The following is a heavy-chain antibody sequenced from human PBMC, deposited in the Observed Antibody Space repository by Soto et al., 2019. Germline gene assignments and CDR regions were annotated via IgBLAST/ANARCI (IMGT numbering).Heavy chain of an antibody. Sequence: ASVKVSCKASGYTFTSYYMHWVRQAPGQGLEWMGIINPSGGSTSYAQKFQGRVTMTRDTSTSTVYMELSSLRSEDTAVYYCAGVQNVVEWLYEFDPSGQGTLVTVSS. CDR3: AGVQNVVEWLYEFDP. J-gene: IGHJ5*02. CDR2: INPSGGST. D-gene: IGHD3-3*01. V-gene: IGHV1-46*01. CDR1: GYTFTSYY.